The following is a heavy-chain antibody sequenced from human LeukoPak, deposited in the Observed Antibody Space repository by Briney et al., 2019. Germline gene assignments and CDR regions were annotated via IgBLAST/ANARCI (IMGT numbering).Heavy chain of an antibody. CDR3: ARNGYGEEVDY. J-gene: IGHJ4*02. Sequence: SETLSLTCAVYGGSFSGYYWSWIRQPPGKGLEWIGEINHSGSTNYNPSLKSRVTISVDTSKNQFSLKLSSVTAADTAVYYCARNGYGEEVDYWGQGTLVTVSS. CDR2: INHSGST. D-gene: IGHD4-17*01. CDR1: GGSFSGYY. V-gene: IGHV4-34*01.